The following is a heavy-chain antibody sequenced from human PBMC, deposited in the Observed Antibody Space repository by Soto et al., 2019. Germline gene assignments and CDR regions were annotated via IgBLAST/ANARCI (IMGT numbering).Heavy chain of an antibody. J-gene: IGHJ4*02. CDR1: GGSISNYY. CDR2: IYSSGRT. Sequence: SETLSLTCAVSGGSISNYYWSWIRQPPGKGLEWIGYIYSSGRTNYNPSLKSRVTISVDTSKNQFSLKLSSVTAADMAVYYCARHPTVTEYYFDYWGQGTLVTVSS. V-gene: IGHV4-59*08. D-gene: IGHD4-17*01. CDR3: ARHPTVTEYYFDY.